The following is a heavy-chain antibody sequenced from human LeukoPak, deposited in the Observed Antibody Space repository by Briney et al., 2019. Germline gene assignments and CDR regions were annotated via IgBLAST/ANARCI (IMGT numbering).Heavy chain of an antibody. CDR3: ARDWSATVATRGYFDY. V-gene: IGHV3-20*04. D-gene: IGHD4-23*01. Sequence: GGSLRLSCAASGFTFDDYGMSWVRPAPGKGLEWVSGINWNGGSTCYADSVKGRFIISKDNAKNSLYLQMNSLRAEDTALYYCARDWSATVATRGYFDYWGQGTLVAVSS. CDR2: INWNGGST. CDR1: GFTFDDYG. J-gene: IGHJ4*02.